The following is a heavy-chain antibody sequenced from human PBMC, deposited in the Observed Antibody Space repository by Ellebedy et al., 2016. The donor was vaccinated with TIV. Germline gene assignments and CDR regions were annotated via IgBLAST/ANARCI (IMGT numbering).Heavy chain of an antibody. V-gene: IGHV1-2*02. CDR3: ARGGSSTWYAPGAY. J-gene: IGHJ4*02. CDR1: GYTFTGYY. D-gene: IGHD6-13*01. Sequence: ASVKVSCKASGYTFTGYYMHWVRQAPGQGLEWMGWINPNSGGTNYAQKFQGRVTMTRDTSISTAYMELSRLRSDATAVYYCARGGSSTWYAPGAYWGQGTLVTVSS. CDR2: INPNSGGT.